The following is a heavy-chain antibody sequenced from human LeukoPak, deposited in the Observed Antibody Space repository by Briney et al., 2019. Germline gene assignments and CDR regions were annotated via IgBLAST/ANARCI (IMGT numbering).Heavy chain of an antibody. CDR2: INHSGST. CDR3: ARGMLQLAFDP. V-gene: IGHV4-34*01. J-gene: IGHJ5*02. D-gene: IGHD5-18*01. Sequence: PSETLSLTCAVYGGSFSGYYWSWIRQPPGKGLEWIGEINHSGSTNYNPSLKSRVTISVDTSKNQFSLKLSSVTAADTAVYYCARGMLQLAFDPWGQGTLVTVSS. CDR1: GGSFSGYY.